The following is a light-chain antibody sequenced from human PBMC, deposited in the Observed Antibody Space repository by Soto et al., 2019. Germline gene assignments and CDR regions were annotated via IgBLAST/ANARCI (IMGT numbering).Light chain of an antibody. Sequence: DIVLTQSPGTLSLSPGEGATLSCRASQSVSSNYLAWYQQKPGQAPRLLIYGASSRATDIPDRFSGSGSGTDFTLTISRLEPEDIAVYYCQQYGDTPRTFGQGTTVEIK. CDR1: QSVSSNY. J-gene: IGKJ1*01. CDR2: GAS. V-gene: IGKV3-20*01. CDR3: QQYGDTPRT.